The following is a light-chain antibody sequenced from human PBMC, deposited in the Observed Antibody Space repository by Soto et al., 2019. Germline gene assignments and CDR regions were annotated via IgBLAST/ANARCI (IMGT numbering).Light chain of an antibody. Sequence: QSALTQPRSVSGSPGQSVTLSCTGTSNDVGGYNFVSWYQQHPGKVPKLFIYDVSRRPSGVPDRFSGSKSGNTASLTISGLQAEDEADSYCSSYAGSYTMVVGRWTKRTVL. CDR2: DVS. CDR3: SSYAGSYTMV. CDR1: SNDVGGYNF. J-gene: IGLJ2*01. V-gene: IGLV2-11*01.